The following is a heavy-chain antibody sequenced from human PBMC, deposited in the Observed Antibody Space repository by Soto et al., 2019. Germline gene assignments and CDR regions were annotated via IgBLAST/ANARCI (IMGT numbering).Heavy chain of an antibody. CDR2: ISWNSGSI. Sequence: EVQLVESGGGLVQPGRSLRLSCAASGFTFDDYAMHWVRQAPGKGLELVSGISWNSGSIGYADSVKGRFTISRDNAKNSLYLQMNSLRAEDTALYYCAKGAPLAYGGNHHPHYFDYWGQGTLVTVSS. D-gene: IGHD2-15*01. CDR3: AKGAPLAYGGNHHPHYFDY. V-gene: IGHV3-9*01. J-gene: IGHJ4*02. CDR1: GFTFDDYA.